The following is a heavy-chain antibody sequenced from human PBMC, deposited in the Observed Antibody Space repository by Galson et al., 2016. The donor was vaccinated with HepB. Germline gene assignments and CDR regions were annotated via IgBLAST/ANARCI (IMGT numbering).Heavy chain of an antibody. V-gene: IGHV3-30*18. J-gene: IGHJ4*02. CDR1: GFTFRSYG. Sequence: SLRLSCAASGFTFRSYGMHWVRQAPGKGLGWLAGILYDGSNEYYGDSVKGRFTISRDNSKKTLNLQMNSLTSEDTAVYYCAKDAILACGRDCYIDYWGRGTLVTVSS. CDR3: AKDAILACGRDCYIDY. D-gene: IGHD2-21*02. CDR2: ILYDGSNE.